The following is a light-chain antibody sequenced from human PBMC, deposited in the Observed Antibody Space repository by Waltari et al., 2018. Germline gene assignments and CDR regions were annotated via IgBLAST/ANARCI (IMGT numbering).Light chain of an antibody. J-gene: IGKJ4*01. Sequence: EIVLTQSPATLSLSPGERATLSCRASQNVNNFLNWYQQKPGQAPRLLIYDASNRPTGVPDRFSGSGSGTDFTLTISRLDPEDFGVYYCQQRSDWLTLGGGTKVEI. CDR3: QQRSDWLT. V-gene: IGKV3-11*01. CDR2: DAS. CDR1: QNVNNF.